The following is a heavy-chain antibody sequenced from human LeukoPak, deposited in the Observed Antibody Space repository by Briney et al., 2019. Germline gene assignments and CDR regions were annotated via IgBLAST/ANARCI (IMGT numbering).Heavy chain of an antibody. D-gene: IGHD2-2*01. J-gene: IGHJ4*02. V-gene: IGHV3-23*01. CDR3: AKEVGYCTSTTCYGYFDY. Sequence: GGSLRLSCAASGFTFDDYGMSWVRQAPGKGLEWVSGISGSGGSTYYADSVKGRFTISRDNSKNTLYLQMNSLRVEDTAVYYCAKEVGYCTSTTCYGYFDYWGQGTLVTVSS. CDR1: GFTFDDYG. CDR2: ISGSGGST.